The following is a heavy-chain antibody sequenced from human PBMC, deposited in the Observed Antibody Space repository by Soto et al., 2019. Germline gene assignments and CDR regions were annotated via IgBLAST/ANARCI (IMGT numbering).Heavy chain of an antibody. V-gene: IGHV4-30-2*06. CDR3: ARDYYGMDV. CDR2: TYQSGSA. CDR1: GGSISSGGYS. Sequence: PSETLSLTCTVSGGSISSGGYSWTWIRQSPGKGLEWIGYTYQSGSAYYNPSLKSRVTISVDRSKNQISLNLTSVTAADTAVYYCARDYYGMDVWGQGTTVTVSS. J-gene: IGHJ6*02.